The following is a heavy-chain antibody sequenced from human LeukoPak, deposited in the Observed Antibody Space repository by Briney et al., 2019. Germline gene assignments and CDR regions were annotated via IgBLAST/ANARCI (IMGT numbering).Heavy chain of an antibody. J-gene: IGHJ6*02. D-gene: IGHD6-13*01. Sequence: GGSLRLSCEASGFTFSSYGMHWVRQAPGKGLEWVAVISYDGSNKYYADSVKGRFTISRDNSKNTLYLQMNSLRAEDTAVYYCAKARPAIAAAGTGPYYYYGMDVWGQGTTVTVSS. V-gene: IGHV3-30*18. CDR1: GFTFSSYG. CDR2: ISYDGSNK. CDR3: AKARPAIAAAGTGPYYYYGMDV.